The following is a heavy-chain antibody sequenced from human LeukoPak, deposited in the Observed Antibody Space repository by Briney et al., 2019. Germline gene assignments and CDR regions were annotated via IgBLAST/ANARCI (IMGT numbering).Heavy chain of an antibody. V-gene: IGHV3-7*01. Sequence: TGGSLRLSCGASGFTFRNFWMNWVRQAPGKGLEWVANIKDDGSDKYYVDSVKGRFSISKDNAKNSLYLQMNSLRAEDTAVYYCARDGMVATTDYWGQGTLVTVSS. D-gene: IGHD5-12*01. CDR3: ARDGMVATTDY. J-gene: IGHJ4*02. CDR2: IKDDGSDK. CDR1: GFTFRNFW.